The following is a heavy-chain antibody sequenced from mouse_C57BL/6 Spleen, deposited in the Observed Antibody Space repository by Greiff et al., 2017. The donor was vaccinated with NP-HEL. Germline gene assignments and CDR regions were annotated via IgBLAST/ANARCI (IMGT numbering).Heavy chain of an antibody. Sequence: VQLQQPGAELVRPGSSVKLSCKASGYTFTSYWMHWVKQRPIQGLEWIGNIDPSDSETHYNQKFKDKATLTVDKSSSTAYMQLSSLTSEDSAVYYCARGAITTVVATGFDYWGQGTTLTVSS. CDR2: IDPSDSET. V-gene: IGHV1-52*01. J-gene: IGHJ2*01. CDR3: ARGAITTVVATGFDY. D-gene: IGHD1-1*01. CDR1: GYTFTSYW.